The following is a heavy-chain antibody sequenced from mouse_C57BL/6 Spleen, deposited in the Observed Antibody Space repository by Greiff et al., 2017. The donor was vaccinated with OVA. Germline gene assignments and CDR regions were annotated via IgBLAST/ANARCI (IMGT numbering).Heavy chain of an antibody. J-gene: IGHJ4*01. CDR1: GYTFTSYW. CDR3: ARSAVVECYYAMDY. D-gene: IGHD1-1*01. V-gene: IGHV1-59*01. CDR2: IDPSDSYT. Sequence: VQLQQPGAELVRPGTSVKLSCKASGYTFTSYWMHWVKQRPGQGLEWIGVIDPSDSYTNYNQKFKGKATLTVDTSSSTAYMQLSCLTSEYSAVYYCARSAVVECYYAMDYWGQGTSVTVSS.